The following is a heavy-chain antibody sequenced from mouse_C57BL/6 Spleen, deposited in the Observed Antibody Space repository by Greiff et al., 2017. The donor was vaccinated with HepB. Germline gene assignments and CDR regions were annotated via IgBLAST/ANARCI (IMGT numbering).Heavy chain of an antibody. V-gene: IGHV1-26*01. CDR2: INPNNGGT. D-gene: IGHD1-1*02. J-gene: IGHJ3*01. CDR3: AREVAGFAY. Sequence: EVQLQQSGPELVKPGASVKISCKASGYTFTDYYMNWVKQSHGKSLEWIGDINPNNGGTSYNQKFKGKATLTVDKSSSTAYMELRSLTSEDSAVYYCAREVAGFAYWGQGTLVTVSA. CDR1: GYTFTDYY.